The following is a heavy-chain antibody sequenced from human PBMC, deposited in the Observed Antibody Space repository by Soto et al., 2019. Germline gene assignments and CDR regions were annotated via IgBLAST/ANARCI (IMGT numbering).Heavy chain of an antibody. Sequence: PSETLSLTCTVSGGSISSSSYYWGWIRQPPGKGLERIGSIYYSGSTYYNPSLKSRVTISVDTSKNQFSLKLSSVTAADTAVYYCARHPDCWSGYYKVFDYWGQGTLVTV. CDR1: GGSISSSSYY. CDR2: IYYSGST. D-gene: IGHD3-3*01. V-gene: IGHV4-39*01. J-gene: IGHJ4*02. CDR3: ARHPDCWSGYYKVFDY.